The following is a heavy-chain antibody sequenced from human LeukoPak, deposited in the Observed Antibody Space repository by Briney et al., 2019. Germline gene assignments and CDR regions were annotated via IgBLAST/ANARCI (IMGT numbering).Heavy chain of an antibody. Sequence: SVKVSCKASGGTFSSYAISWVRQAPGQGLEWVGGIIPIFGTANYAQEFQGRVTINTDESTSTAYIELSSLTAEDTAVYYCARSSYCSSTSCDTWFDPWGQGTLVTVSS. D-gene: IGHD2-2*02. CDR1: GGTFSSYA. V-gene: IGHV1-69*05. CDR2: IIPIFGTA. CDR3: ARSSYCSSTSCDTWFDP. J-gene: IGHJ5*02.